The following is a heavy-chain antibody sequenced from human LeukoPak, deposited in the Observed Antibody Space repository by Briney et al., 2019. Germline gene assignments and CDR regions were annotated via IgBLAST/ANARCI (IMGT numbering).Heavy chain of an antibody. CDR3: ARHVLRGNSFHYFDY. V-gene: IGHV4-38-2*01. CDR1: GYSISSGYY. D-gene: IGHD4-23*01. J-gene: IGHJ4*02. CDR2: IYHSGST. Sequence: SETLSLTCAVSGYSISSGYYWGWIRQPPGKGLEWIGSIYHSGSTYYNPSLKSRVTISVDTSKNQFSLKLSSVTAADTAAYYCARHVLRGNSFHYFDYWGQGTLVTVSS.